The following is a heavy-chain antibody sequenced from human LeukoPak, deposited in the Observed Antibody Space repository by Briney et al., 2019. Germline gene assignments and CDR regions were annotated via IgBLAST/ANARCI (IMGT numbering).Heavy chain of an antibody. Sequence: GGSLRLSCAASRFTFNNYGMHWVRQAPGKGLEWVAFIRFDGSNKYYADSVKGRFTISRDNSTNTLYLQMNSLRAEDTAVYYCARDGIIAAAGTWPHWFDPWGQGTLVTVSS. CDR3: ARDGIIAAAGTWPHWFDP. D-gene: IGHD6-13*01. J-gene: IGHJ5*02. V-gene: IGHV3-30*02. CDR1: RFTFNNYG. CDR2: IRFDGSNK.